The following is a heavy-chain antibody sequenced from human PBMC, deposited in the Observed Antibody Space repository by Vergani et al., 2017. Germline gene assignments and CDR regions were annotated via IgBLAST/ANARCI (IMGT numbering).Heavy chain of an antibody. CDR3: ARVPSRRAYGDYQGPHDAFDI. V-gene: IGHV4-59*01. Sequence: QVQLQESGPGLVKPSETLSLTCTVSGGSISSYYGSWIRQPPGKGLEWIGYIYYSGSTNYNPSLKSRVTISVDTSKNQFSLKLSSVTAADTAVYYCARVPSRRAYGDYQGPHDAFDIWGQGTMVTVSS. CDR1: GGSISSYY. D-gene: IGHD4-17*01. CDR2: IYYSGST. J-gene: IGHJ3*02.